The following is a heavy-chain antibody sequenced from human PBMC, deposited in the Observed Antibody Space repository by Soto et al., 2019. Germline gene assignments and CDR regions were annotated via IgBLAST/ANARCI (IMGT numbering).Heavy chain of an antibody. Sequence: SVKVSCKASGGTFSSYAISWVRQAPGQGLEWMGGIIPIFGTANYAQKFQGRVTITADESTSTAYMELSSLRSEDMAVYYCARAQGHYYDSSGSNWFDPWGRGTLVTVSS. D-gene: IGHD3-22*01. CDR3: ARAQGHYYDSSGSNWFDP. J-gene: IGHJ5*02. CDR2: IIPIFGTA. V-gene: IGHV1-69*13. CDR1: GGTFSSYA.